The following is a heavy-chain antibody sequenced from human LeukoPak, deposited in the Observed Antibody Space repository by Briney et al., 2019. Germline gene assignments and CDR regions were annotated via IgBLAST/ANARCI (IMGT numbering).Heavy chain of an antibody. J-gene: IGHJ6*03. CDR1: GFTFSDYY. CDR2: ISSSGSII. CDR3: ARRNSYYYYLDV. V-gene: IGHV3-11*01. Sequence: PGGSLRLSCAASGFTFSDYYMSWIRQAPGKGLEWVSHISSSGSIIYYADSVKGRFTIFRDNAKNLLYLQMNSLRAEDTAVYYCARRNSYYYYLDVWGKRTTVTISS.